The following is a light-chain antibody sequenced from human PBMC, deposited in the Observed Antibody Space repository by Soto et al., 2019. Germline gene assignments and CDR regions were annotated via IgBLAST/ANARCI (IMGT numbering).Light chain of an antibody. J-gene: IGLJ2*01. CDR2: DVS. CDR3: CSYADTYTFVV. Sequence: QSALTQPRSASGSPGQSITISCTGTSSDVGGYNYVSWYQQHPAKAPKLIIFDVSKRPSGVPNRFSGSKSGNTASLTISGLQAEDEAAYYCCSYADTYTFVVFGGGTKVTVL. CDR1: SSDVGGYNY. V-gene: IGLV2-11*01.